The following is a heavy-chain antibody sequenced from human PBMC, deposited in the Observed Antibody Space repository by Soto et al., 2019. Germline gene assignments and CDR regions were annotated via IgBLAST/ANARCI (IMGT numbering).Heavy chain of an antibody. CDR1: GYTFSNYG. J-gene: IGHJ6*02. CDR3: AGDSAMKGGGYYSGTDV. V-gene: IGHV1-18*01. CDR2: ISGYNGNA. D-gene: IGHD2-2*01. Sequence: QLQLVQSGAEVKKPGASVKVSCKASGYTFSNYGISWVRQAPGQGLEWMGWISGYNGNANYPKKFQGRATMTTDTAQDTTYMDLRSLRSDDTAVYYCAGDSAMKGGGYYSGTDVWGPGTTGTVSS.